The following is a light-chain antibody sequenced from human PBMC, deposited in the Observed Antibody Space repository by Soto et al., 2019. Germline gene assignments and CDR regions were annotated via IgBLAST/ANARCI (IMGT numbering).Light chain of an antibody. J-gene: IGKJ4*01. CDR1: QGITSW. V-gene: IGKV1-12*01. CDR3: QQTPSFPLT. CDR2: AAS. Sequence: DIQVTQSPSSVSASVGDRVTITCQASQGITSWLAWYQQKPGRAPKLLIYAASSLQSGVPSRFSGRGSGTDFTLTISSLQTEDFATYYCQQTPSFPLTFGGGTKVEIK.